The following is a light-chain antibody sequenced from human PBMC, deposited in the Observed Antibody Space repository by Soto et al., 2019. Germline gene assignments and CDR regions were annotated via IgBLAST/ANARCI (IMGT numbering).Light chain of an antibody. V-gene: IGKV1-39*01. CDR3: QQSYSIPIT. CDR2: AAS. J-gene: IGKJ5*01. Sequence: IHMTQSPSTLSAALGDRVTITSRASQSISTYLYWYQQKPGKAPKLLIYAASSLQSGVPSRFSGSGSGTDFTLTISSLQPEDFATYHCQQSYSIPITFGQGTRLEI. CDR1: QSISTY.